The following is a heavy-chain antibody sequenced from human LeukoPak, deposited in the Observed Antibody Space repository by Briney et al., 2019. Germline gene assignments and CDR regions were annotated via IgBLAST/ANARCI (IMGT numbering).Heavy chain of an antibody. J-gene: IGHJ4*02. CDR2: INGGGESP. CDR3: ARDLSSYYYDSSGYFDY. Sequence: GGSLRLSCAVSGFTFSSYAMSWVRQPPGKGLEWVSAINGGGESPFYADSVKGRFTISKDISDNTLYLQMNSLRVDDTAVYYCARDLSSYYYDSSGYFDYWGQGTLVTVSS. CDR1: GFTFSSYA. V-gene: IGHV3-23*01. D-gene: IGHD3-22*01.